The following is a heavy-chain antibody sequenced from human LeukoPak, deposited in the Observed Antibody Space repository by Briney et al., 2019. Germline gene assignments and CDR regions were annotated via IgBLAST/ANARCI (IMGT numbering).Heavy chain of an antibody. CDR1: GYTFTSYD. CDR3: ARAPRLYHYDSRGYYGSNYFYYMDV. Sequence: GASVKVSCKASGYTFTSYDINWVRQATGQGLEWMGWMNPNSGNTGYAQNFQGRVTMTRDTSISTAYMDLSRLRSDDTAVYYCARAPRLYHYDSRGYYGSNYFYYMDVWGKGTTVTISS. V-gene: IGHV1-8*01. J-gene: IGHJ6*03. D-gene: IGHD3-22*01. CDR2: MNPNSGNT.